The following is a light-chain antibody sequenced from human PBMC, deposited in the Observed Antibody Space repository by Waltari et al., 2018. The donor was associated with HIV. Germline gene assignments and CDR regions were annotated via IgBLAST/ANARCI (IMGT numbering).Light chain of an antibody. CDR3: QVCDTSNDHPYV. CDR1: NIGSKG. J-gene: IGLJ1*01. CDR2: DDS. V-gene: IGLV3-21*02. Sequence: SYVLTQPPSVSVAPGQTASITCGGNNIGSKGVHWYQQKPGQAPVLVVYDDSGRPSRIPERFSDSNSGNTATLTISTVEAGDEADYYCQVCDTSNDHPYVFGTGTKVTVL.